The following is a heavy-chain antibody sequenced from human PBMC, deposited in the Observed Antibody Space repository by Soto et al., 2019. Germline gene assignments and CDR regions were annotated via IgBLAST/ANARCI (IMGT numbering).Heavy chain of an antibody. J-gene: IGHJ4*01. Sequence: QVQLVQSGAEVKKPGSSVKVSCKASGGTFSSYAISWVRQAPGQGLEWMGGIIPIFGTANYAQKFQGRVTITADESTSTAYMELSSLRSEDTAVYSCAREPRYGDPDKAFDYCGQGTLVTVSS. CDR3: AREPRYGDPDKAFDY. CDR2: IIPIFGTA. CDR1: GGTFSSYA. V-gene: IGHV1-69*01. D-gene: IGHD4-17*01.